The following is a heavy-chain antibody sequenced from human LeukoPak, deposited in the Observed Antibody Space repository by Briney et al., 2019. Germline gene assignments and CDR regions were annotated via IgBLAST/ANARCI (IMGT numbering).Heavy chain of an antibody. CDR2: ISAYNGNT. CDR3: AREPYSSSSVWFDP. CDR1: GYAFTNYD. Sequence: AAVKVSFKASGYAFTNYDINWVRQAPGQGLAWMGWISAYNGNTNYAQKLQGRVTMTTDTSTSTAYMELRSLRSDDTAVYYCAREPYSSSSVWFDPWGQGTLVTVSS. D-gene: IGHD6-6*01. J-gene: IGHJ5*02. V-gene: IGHV1-18*01.